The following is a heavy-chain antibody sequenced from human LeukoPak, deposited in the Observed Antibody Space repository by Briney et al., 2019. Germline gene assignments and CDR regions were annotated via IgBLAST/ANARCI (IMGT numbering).Heavy chain of an antibody. CDR2: IYHSGST. J-gene: IGHJ6*02. CDR3: ARGDFYYYYYGMDV. D-gene: IGHD3-3*01. CDR1: GGSISSGGHS. Sequence: NPSETLSLTCTVSGGSISSGGHSWSWIRQPPGKGLEWIGYIYHSGSTYYNPSLKSRVTISVDRSKNQFSLKLSSVTAADTAVYYCARGDFYYYYYGMDVWGQGTTVTVSS. V-gene: IGHV4-30-2*01.